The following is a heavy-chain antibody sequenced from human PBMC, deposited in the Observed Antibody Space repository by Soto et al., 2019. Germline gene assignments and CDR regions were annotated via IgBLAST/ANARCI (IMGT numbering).Heavy chain of an antibody. CDR3: ARSSGDDFFYYGMDV. V-gene: IGHV4-59*10. D-gene: IGHD4-17*01. CDR1: GASITSYY. J-gene: IGHJ6*02. CDR2: VYARGAT. Sequence: SETLSLTCSVSGASITSYYWSWVRQSAGEGLQWIGRVYARGATNYNPSLKSRVTISGDTSKNQFSLKLTSVTAADTAVYYCARSSGDDFFYYGMDVWGHGTTVTVSS.